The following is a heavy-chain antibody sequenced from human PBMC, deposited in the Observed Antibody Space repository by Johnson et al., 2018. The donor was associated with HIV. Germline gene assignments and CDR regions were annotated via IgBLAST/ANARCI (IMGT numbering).Heavy chain of an antibody. J-gene: IGHJ3*02. D-gene: IGHD4-17*01. CDR3: ARRRRYGDYFADAVDI. V-gene: IGHV3-30*04. CDR2: IKQDGSNK. CDR1: GFTFSSYA. Sequence: QVQLVESGGGVVQPGRSLRLSCAASGFTFSSYAMHWVRQAPGKGLEWVANIKQDGSNKYYADSVKGRFTISRDNSKNTLYLQMNSLRAEDTAVYYCARRRRYGDYFADAVDIWGQGTMVTVSS.